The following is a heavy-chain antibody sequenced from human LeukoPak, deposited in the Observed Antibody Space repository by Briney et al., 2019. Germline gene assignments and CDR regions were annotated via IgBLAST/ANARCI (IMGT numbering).Heavy chain of an antibody. J-gene: IGHJ4*02. Sequence: GASVKVSCKASGYAFTNYGISWVRQAPAQGLEWMGWIRTDNGNTDYAQKFQGRVTMTTDTSTSTAYMELRSLRSDDAAVYYCARDRSSSFFWGQGTLVTVSS. CDR1: GYAFTNYG. CDR2: IRTDNGNT. D-gene: IGHD6-6*01. V-gene: IGHV1-18*01. CDR3: ARDRSSSFF.